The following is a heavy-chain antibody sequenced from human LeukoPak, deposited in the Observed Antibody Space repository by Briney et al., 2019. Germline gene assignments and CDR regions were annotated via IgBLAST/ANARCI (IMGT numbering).Heavy chain of an antibody. CDR3: ARVVATMDYYYYMDV. J-gene: IGHJ6*03. CDR2: IYYSGST. CDR1: GGSISSSSYY. Sequence: SETLSLTCTVSGGSISSSSYYWGWIRQPPGKGLEWIGSIYYSGSTYYNPSLKSRVTISVDTSKNQFSLKLSSVTAEDTALYYCARVVATMDYYYYMDVWGKGTTVTVSS. V-gene: IGHV4-39*07. D-gene: IGHD5-12*01.